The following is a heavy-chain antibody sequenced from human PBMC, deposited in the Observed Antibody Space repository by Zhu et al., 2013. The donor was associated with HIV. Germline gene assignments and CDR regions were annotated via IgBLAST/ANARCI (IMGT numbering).Heavy chain of an antibody. J-gene: IGHJ5*02. Sequence: QVQLVQSGAEVKKPGASVKVSCKASGYTFTSYDINWVRQATGQGLEWMGWMNPNSGNTGYAQKFQGRVTMTRNTSISTAYMELSSLRSEDTAVYYCARRTGGSDYQLLLNLGLDWFDPWGRGNPSVTVSS. D-gene: IGHD2-2*01. CDR1: GYTFTSYD. V-gene: IGHV1-8*01. CDR2: MNPNSGNT. CDR3: ARRTGGSDYQLLLNLGLDWFDP.